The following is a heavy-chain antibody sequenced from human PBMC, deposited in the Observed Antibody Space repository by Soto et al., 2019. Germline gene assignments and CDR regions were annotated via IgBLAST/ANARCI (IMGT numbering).Heavy chain of an antibody. CDR1: GFTFNSYA. D-gene: IGHD3-9*01. CDR3: ARDPTYDILTGYYFY. V-gene: IGHV3-23*01. Sequence: GGSLRLSCAASGFTFNSYAMNWVRQAPGKGLEWVSGISNSGVGTYYADSVKGRFTISRDNSRNTLFLQMNSLRAEDTAIYYCARDPTYDILTGYYFYWGQGTLVTVSS. CDR2: ISNSGVGT. J-gene: IGHJ4*02.